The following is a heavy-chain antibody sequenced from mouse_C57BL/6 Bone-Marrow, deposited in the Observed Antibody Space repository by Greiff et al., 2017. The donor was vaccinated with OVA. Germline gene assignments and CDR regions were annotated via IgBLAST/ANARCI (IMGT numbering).Heavy chain of an antibody. V-gene: IGHV1-59*01. J-gene: IGHJ4*01. CDR2: IDPSDSYT. CDR3: ARRSDY. CDR1: GYTFTSYW. Sequence: QVQLQQPGAELVRPGTSVKLSCKASGYTFTSYWMHWVKQRPGQGLEWIGVIDPSDSYTNYNPKIKGKATLTVDTSTRTAYMQLSSLTSDDSSFYYCARRSDYWGQGTSVTVSS.